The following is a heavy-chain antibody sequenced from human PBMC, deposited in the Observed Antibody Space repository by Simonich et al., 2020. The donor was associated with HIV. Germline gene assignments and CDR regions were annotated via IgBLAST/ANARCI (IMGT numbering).Heavy chain of an antibody. CDR2: INPDRRAT. V-gene: IGHV1-2*02. J-gene: IGHJ3*02. CDR3: AREGNQLEDAFNI. CDR1: GYTFIDYY. D-gene: IGHD6-13*01. Sequence: QVQLVQSGAEVNKPVASVKVSCKASGYTFIDYYIHWLRQAPGQVLEWMGCINPDRRATECAQKFQGRVTLTRDTSITTAYMEVSRLTSDDTAVYYCAREGNQLEDAFNIWGQGTMVTVSS.